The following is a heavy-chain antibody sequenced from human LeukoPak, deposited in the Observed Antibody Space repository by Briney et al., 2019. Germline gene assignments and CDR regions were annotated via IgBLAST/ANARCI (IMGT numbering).Heavy chain of an antibody. D-gene: IGHD3-22*01. CDR1: GGSISSSSYY. CDR3: ARGTTDSSGYYRTRYINWFDP. Sequence: PSETLSLTCSVSGGSISSSSYYWSWIRQPPGKGLEWIGEINHSGSTNYNPSLKSRVTISVDTSKNQFSLKLSSVTAADTAVYYCARGTTDSSGYYRTRYINWFDPWGQGTLVTVSS. J-gene: IGHJ5*02. CDR2: INHSGST. V-gene: IGHV4-39*07.